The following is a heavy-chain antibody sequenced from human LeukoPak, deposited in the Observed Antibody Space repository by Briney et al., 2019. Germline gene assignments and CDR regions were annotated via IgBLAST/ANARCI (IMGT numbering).Heavy chain of an antibody. Sequence: PPESLSHTPVHHRGSSTGYYRCWSRHPPGEWLGWSGQINHSGSTNYNPSLKSRVTVSVDTSKNQFSLKLSSVTAADTAVYYCARVIRGGGGWACYDYWGQGTLVTVSS. J-gene: IGHJ4*02. D-gene: IGHD6-19*01. V-gene: IGHV4-34*01. CDR1: RGSSTGYY. CDR2: INHSGST. CDR3: ARVIRGGGGWACYDY.